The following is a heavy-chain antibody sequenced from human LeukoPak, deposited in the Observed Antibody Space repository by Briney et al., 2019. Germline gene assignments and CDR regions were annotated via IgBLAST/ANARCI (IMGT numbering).Heavy chain of an antibody. CDR3: ARDSNYYDSSGYSLNWYFDL. Sequence: GGSLRLSCAASGFTFSSYGMHWVRQAPGKGLEWVAVIWYDGSNKYYADSVKGRFTISRDNSKNTLYLQMNSLRAEDTAVYYCARDSNYYDSSGYSLNWYFDLWGRGTLVTVSS. J-gene: IGHJ2*01. CDR2: IWYDGSNK. CDR1: GFTFSSYG. D-gene: IGHD3-22*01. V-gene: IGHV3-33*01.